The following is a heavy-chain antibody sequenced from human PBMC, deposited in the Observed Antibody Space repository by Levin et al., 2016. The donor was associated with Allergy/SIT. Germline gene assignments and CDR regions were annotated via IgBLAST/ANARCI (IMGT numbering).Heavy chain of an antibody. D-gene: IGHD6-19*01. Sequence: WVRQAPGQGLEWMGIINPSGGSTSYAQKFQGRVTMTRDTSTSTVYMELSSLRSEDTAVYYCARALAVAGPYYYYGMDVWGQGTTVTVSS. CDR3: ARALAVAGPYYYYGMDV. CDR2: INPSGGST. V-gene: IGHV1-46*03. J-gene: IGHJ6*02.